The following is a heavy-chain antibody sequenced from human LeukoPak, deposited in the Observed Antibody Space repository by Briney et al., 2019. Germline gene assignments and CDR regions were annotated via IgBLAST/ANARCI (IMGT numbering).Heavy chain of an antibody. CDR1: GFTFDDYT. J-gene: IGHJ4*02. CDR3: AKDITPGVANWAIDY. V-gene: IGHV3-43*01. Sequence: GGSLRLSCAASGFTFDDYTMHWVRQAPGKGLEWVSLISWDGGSTYYADSVKGRFTISRDNSKNSLYLQMNSLRTEDTALYHCAKDITPGVANWAIDYWGQGTLVTVSS. CDR2: ISWDGGST. D-gene: IGHD1-1*01.